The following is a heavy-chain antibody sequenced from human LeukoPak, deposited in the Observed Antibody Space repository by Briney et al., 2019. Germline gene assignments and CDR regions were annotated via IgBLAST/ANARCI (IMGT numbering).Heavy chain of an antibody. Sequence: GGSLRLSCAASGFTFSSYSMNWVRQAPGKGLEWVSSISSSSSYIYYADSVKGRFTISRDNAKNSLYLQMSSLRAEDTAVYYCASQYYDILTGRYYYYMDVWGKGTTVTVSS. J-gene: IGHJ6*03. CDR2: ISSSSSYI. V-gene: IGHV3-21*01. CDR3: ASQYYDILTGRYYYYMDV. D-gene: IGHD3-9*01. CDR1: GFTFSSYS.